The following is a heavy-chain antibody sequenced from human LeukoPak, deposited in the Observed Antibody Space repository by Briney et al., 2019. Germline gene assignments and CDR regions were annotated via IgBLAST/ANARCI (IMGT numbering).Heavy chain of an antibody. Sequence: GGSLRLSCAASGFTFSSYAMHWVRQAPGKGLEWVAVISYDGSNKYYADSVKGRFTISRDNSKNTLYLQMNSLRAEDTAVYYCARKLGRNFDYWGQGTLVTVSS. CDR2: ISYDGSNK. CDR1: GFTFSSYA. J-gene: IGHJ4*02. CDR3: ARKLGRNFDY. V-gene: IGHV3-30-3*01. D-gene: IGHD6-6*01.